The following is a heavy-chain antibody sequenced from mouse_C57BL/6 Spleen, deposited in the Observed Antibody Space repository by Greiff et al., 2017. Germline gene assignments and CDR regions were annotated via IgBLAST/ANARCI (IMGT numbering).Heavy chain of an antibody. CDR3: ARLGYYFDY. D-gene: IGHD4-1*01. CDR1: GYSFTGYY. J-gene: IGHJ2*01. Sequence: VQLQQSGPELVKPGASVKISCKASGYSFTGYYMNWVKQSPEKSLEWIGEINPSTGGTTYNQKFKAKATLTVDKSSSTAYMQLKSLTSEDSAVYYCARLGYYFDYWGQGTTLTVSS. CDR2: INPSTGGT. V-gene: IGHV1-42*01.